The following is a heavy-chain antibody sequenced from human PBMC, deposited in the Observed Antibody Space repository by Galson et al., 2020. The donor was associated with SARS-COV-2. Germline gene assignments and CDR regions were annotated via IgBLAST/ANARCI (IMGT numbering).Heavy chain of an antibody. D-gene: IGHD5-18*01. V-gene: IGHV3-21*06. CDR3: TRERGYSYGYSDY. CDR2: ISPTSTNI. J-gene: IGHJ4*02. CDR1: GFTFSSYS. Sequence: GESLKISCAASGFTFSSYSMNWVRQAPGKGLEWVSSISPTSTNIYYADSVKGRFTICRDNAKNSLYLQMNSLGTEDTGVYYCTRERGYSYGYSDYWGQGTLVTVSS.